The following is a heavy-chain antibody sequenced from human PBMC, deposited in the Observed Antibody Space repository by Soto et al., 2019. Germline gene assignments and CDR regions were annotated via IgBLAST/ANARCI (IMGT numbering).Heavy chain of an antibody. V-gene: IGHV3-21*01. CDR1: GFTFSSYS. J-gene: IGHJ6*02. Sequence: EVQLVESGGGLVKPGGSLRLSCAASGFTFSSYSMNWVRQAPGKGLEWVSSISSSSSYIYYVDSVKGRFTISRDNAKNSLYLQMNSLRAEDTAVYYCASIDYGDYYYGMDVWGQGTTVTVSS. CDR2: ISSSSSYI. CDR3: ASIDYGDYYYGMDV. D-gene: IGHD4-17*01.